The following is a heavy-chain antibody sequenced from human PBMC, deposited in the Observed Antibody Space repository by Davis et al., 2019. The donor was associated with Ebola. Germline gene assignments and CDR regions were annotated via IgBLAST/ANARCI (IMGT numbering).Heavy chain of an antibody. V-gene: IGHV4-34*01. D-gene: IGHD6-19*01. CDR2: INHSGST. J-gene: IGHJ4*02. Sequence: PSETLSLTCTVSGGSISSYYWSWICQPPGKGLEWIGEINHSGSTNYNPSLKSRVTISVDTSKNQFSLKLSSVTAADTAVYYCARGSGYSSGWYGYWGQGTLVTVSS. CDR1: GGSISSYY. CDR3: ARGSGYSSGWYGY.